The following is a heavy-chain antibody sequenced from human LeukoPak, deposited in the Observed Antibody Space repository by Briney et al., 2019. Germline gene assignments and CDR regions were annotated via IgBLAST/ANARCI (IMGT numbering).Heavy chain of an antibody. V-gene: IGHV3-53*01. CDR1: GFTVSSNY. Sequence: GGSLRLSCAAPGFTVSSNYMSWVRQAPGKGLEWVSVIYSGGSTYYADSVKGRFTISRDNAKNSLFLQMNSLRAEDTAVYYCARLSDTEGSSTSYRASDIWGQGTLVAVSS. CDR2: IYSGGST. CDR3: ARLSDTEGSSTSYRASDI. D-gene: IGHD2-2*01. J-gene: IGHJ3*02.